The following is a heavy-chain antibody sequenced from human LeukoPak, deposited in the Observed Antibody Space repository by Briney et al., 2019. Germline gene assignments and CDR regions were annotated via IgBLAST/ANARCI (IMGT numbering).Heavy chain of an antibody. Sequence: GGSLRLSCTASGFTFGDYAMGWVRQAPGKGLEWVGFIRSKAYGGTTEYAASVKGRFTISRDDSKSIAYLQMNSLKTEDTAVYYCTSLISGWYTFDYWGQGTLVTVSS. J-gene: IGHJ4*02. CDR3: TSLISGWYTFDY. CDR1: GFTFGDYA. CDR2: IRSKAYGGTT. D-gene: IGHD6-19*01. V-gene: IGHV3-49*04.